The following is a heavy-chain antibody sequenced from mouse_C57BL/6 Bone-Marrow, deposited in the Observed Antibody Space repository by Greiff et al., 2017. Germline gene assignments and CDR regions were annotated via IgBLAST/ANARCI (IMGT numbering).Heavy chain of an antibody. Sequence: DVQLQESGPGLVKPSQSLSLTCSVTGYSITSGYYWNWIRQFPGNKLEWMGYISYDGSNNYNPSLKNRISITRDTSKNQFFLKLNSVTTEDTATYYCARDRLYYSNYWGQGTTLTVSS. J-gene: IGHJ2*01. V-gene: IGHV3-6*01. CDR2: ISYDGSN. D-gene: IGHD2-5*01. CDR1: GYSITSGYY. CDR3: ARDRLYYSNY.